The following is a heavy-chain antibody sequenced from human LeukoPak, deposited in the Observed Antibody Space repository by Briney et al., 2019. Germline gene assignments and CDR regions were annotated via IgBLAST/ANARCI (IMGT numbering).Heavy chain of an antibody. V-gene: IGHV1-69*06. J-gene: IGHJ5*02. CDR3: AREGGDYGDFFRWFDP. CDR1: GGTFSSYA. D-gene: IGHD4-17*01. Sequence: SVKVSCKASGGTFSSYAISWVRQAPGQGLEWMGGIIPILGTANYAQKFQGRVTITADKSTSTAYMELSSLRSEDTAVYYCAREGGDYGDFFRWFDPWGQGTLVTVSS. CDR2: IIPILGTA.